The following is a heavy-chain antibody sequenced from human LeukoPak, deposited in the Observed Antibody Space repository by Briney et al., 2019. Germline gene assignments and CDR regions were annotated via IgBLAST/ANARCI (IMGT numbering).Heavy chain of an antibody. J-gene: IGHJ4*02. D-gene: IGHD5-12*01. Sequence: SETLSLTCAVYGGSFSGYYWSWIRQPPGKGLEWIGEINHSGSTNYNPSLKSRVTISVDTSKNQFSLKLSSVTAADTAVYYCARNGFSTFPIDYWGQGTLVTVSS. CDR3: ARNGFSTFPIDY. V-gene: IGHV4-34*01. CDR2: INHSGST. CDR1: GGSFSGYY.